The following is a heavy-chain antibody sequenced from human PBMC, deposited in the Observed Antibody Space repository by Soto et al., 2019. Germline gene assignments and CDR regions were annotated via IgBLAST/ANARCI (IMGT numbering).Heavy chain of an antibody. Sequence: QVQLVESGGGVVQPGRSLRLSCEASGFTFSNYAMHWVRQAPGKGLEWVAVISYDGSDKFYADSVKGRFTISRDNSKNTLYLQMNSLRAEDTAVYYCAREAPYYDFWSGAPFDPWGQGTLVTVSS. J-gene: IGHJ5*02. CDR3: AREAPYYDFWSGAPFDP. V-gene: IGHV3-30-3*01. D-gene: IGHD3-3*01. CDR2: ISYDGSDK. CDR1: GFTFSNYA.